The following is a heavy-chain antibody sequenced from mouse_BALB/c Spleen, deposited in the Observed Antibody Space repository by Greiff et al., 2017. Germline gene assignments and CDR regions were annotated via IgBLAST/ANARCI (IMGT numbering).Heavy chain of an antibody. D-gene: IGHD1-1*01. Sequence: EVQGVESGGGLVKPGGSLKLSCAASGFTFSSYAMSWVRQTPEKRLEWVASISSGGSTYYPDSVKGRFTISRDNARNILYLQMSSLRSEDTAMYYCARAATVVDWYFDVWGAGTTVTVSS. CDR1: GFTFSSYA. V-gene: IGHV5-6-5*01. J-gene: IGHJ1*01. CDR3: ARAATVVDWYFDV. CDR2: ISSGGST.